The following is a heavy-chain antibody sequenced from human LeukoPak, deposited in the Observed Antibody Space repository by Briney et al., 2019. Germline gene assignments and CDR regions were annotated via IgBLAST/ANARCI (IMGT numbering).Heavy chain of an antibody. CDR1: GYTFTSYY. D-gene: IGHD4-17*01. CDR3: AKDPGGDYGDYVKEYY. Sequence: ASVKVSCKASGYTFTSYYMHWVRQAPGQGLEWMGLINPTGDSTAYAQKFQGRVTMTRDMSTSTDYMKLSSLRAEDTAVYYCAKDPGGDYGDYVKEYYWGQGTLVTVSS. J-gene: IGHJ4*02. V-gene: IGHV1-46*01. CDR2: INPTGDST.